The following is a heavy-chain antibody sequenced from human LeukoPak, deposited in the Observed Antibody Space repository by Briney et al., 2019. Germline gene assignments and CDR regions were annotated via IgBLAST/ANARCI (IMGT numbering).Heavy chain of an antibody. CDR2: INYSGST. CDR3: ARGLSGNYRYYFDN. J-gene: IGHJ4*02. V-gene: IGHV4-59*11. D-gene: IGHD1-26*01. CDR1: DDSFSTHY. Sequence: SETLSLTCSVSDDSFSTHYWTWIRQPPGKGLEWIGYINYSGSTNSNPSLKSRVSLSLDTSNNQCSLKLSSVTAADTAVYYCARGLSGNYRYYFDNWGQGTLVTVPT.